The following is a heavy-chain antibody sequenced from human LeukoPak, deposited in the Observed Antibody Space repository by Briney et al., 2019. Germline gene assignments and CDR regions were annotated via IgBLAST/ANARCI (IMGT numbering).Heavy chain of an antibody. J-gene: IGHJ4*02. CDR3: ASDRTVTTFDS. V-gene: IGHV3-48*04. CDR2: ISSGSSVI. D-gene: IGHD4-17*01. Sequence: HPGGSLRLSCAASRFTFSSYSMNWVRQAPGKGLEWVSYISSGSSVIYYADSVKGRFTISRDNAKNSLYLQMNSLRAEDTATYYCASDRTVTTFDSWGQGTLVTVSS. CDR1: RFTFSSYS.